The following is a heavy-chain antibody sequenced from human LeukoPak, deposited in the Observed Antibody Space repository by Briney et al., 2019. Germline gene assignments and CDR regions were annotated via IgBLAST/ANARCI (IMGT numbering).Heavy chain of an antibody. CDR1: GFTFSKYN. J-gene: IGHJ4*02. V-gene: IGHV3-48*01. CDR3: ARDFLEDTL. Sequence: PGGSLRLSCTASGFTFSKYNMNWVRQAPGKGLEWVSYISSSSSIIYYADSVEGRFTISRDNAKNSLFLQMNSLRAEDTAVYYCARDFLEDTLWGQGTLVTVSS. D-gene: IGHD2-15*01. CDR2: ISSSSSII.